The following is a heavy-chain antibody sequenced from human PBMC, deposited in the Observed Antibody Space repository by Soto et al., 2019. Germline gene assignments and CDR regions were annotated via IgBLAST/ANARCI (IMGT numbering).Heavy chain of an antibody. Sequence: GASVKVSCKASGYTFTSYYMHWVRQSPGQGLEWMGIINPSGGSTSYAQKFQGRVTMTRDTSTSTVYMELSSLRSEDTAVYYCARGRRGYDILTGYYPVYYFDYWGQGTLVTVSS. J-gene: IGHJ4*02. CDR3: ARGRRGYDILTGYYPVYYFDY. V-gene: IGHV1-46*03. CDR1: GYTFTSYY. D-gene: IGHD3-9*01. CDR2: INPSGGST.